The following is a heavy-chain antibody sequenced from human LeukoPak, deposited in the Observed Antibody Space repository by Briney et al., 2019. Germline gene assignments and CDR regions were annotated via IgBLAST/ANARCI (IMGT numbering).Heavy chain of an antibody. CDR1: GFTFTTHW. J-gene: IGHJ4*02. D-gene: IGHD3/OR15-3a*01. Sequence: GESLKISCKTSGFTFTTHWIAWVRQMPGKGLELMGIIYPGDSDTNYSPSFQGQVTISAGKSSNTAYLQWSSLKASDTAMYYCARYYFWTGSYFFDYWGQGTLVTVSS. CDR3: ARYYFWTGSYFFDY. V-gene: IGHV5-51*01. CDR2: IYPGDSDT.